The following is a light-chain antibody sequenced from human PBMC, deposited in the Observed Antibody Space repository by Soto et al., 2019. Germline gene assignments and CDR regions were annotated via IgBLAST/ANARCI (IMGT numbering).Light chain of an antibody. CDR1: KSNIGDNP. Sequence: QSVLTQPPSASGTPGQRVIISCSGSKSNIGDNPVNWFQQFPGTSPKLLIFRNDERPSGVPERFSGSKSGASASLAISGLQSDDEADYSCATWDDSLNGWVFGGGTKVTVL. J-gene: IGLJ3*02. V-gene: IGLV1-44*01. CDR3: ATWDDSLNGWV. CDR2: RND.